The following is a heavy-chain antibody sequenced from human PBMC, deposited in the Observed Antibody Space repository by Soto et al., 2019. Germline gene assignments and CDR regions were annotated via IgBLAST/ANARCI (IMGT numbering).Heavy chain of an antibody. J-gene: IGHJ5*02. CDR2: IYYSGST. D-gene: IGHD5-12*01. Sequence: SETLSLTCTLSGGSISSGDYCSSWIRQPPGKGLEWMGYIYYSGSTYYNPSLKSRVTISVDTSKNQFSLKLSSVTAADTAAYYCARSVANSGYESWFDPWGQGTLITVS. CDR3: ARSVANSGYESWFDP. CDR1: GGSISSGDYC. V-gene: IGHV4-30-4*01.